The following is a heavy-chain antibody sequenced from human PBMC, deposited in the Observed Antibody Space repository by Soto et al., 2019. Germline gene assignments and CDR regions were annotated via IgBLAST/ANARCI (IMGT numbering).Heavy chain of an antibody. CDR3: ARAAGWELHAAFYYFDY. J-gene: IGHJ4*02. CDR1: GFTFSSYS. CDR2: ISSSSSTI. D-gene: IGHD1-26*01. V-gene: IGHV3-48*02. Sequence: GGSLSLSCAASGFTFSSYSMNWVRQAPGKGLEWVSYISSSSSTIYYADSVKGRFTISRDNAKNSLYLQMNSLRDEDTAVYYCARAAGWELHAAFYYFDYWGQGTLVTVSS.